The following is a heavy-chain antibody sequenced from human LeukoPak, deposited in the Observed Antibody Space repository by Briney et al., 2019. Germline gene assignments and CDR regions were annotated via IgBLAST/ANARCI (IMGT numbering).Heavy chain of an antibody. Sequence: GGSLRLSCAASGFTFSSYWMSWVRQAPGKGLEWVANIKQDGSEKYYVDSVKGRFTISRDNAKNSLYLQMNSLRAEDTAVYYCARDTRGSGWYRETDYWGQGTLVTVSS. CDR2: IKQDGSEK. D-gene: IGHD6-19*01. J-gene: IGHJ4*02. CDR1: GFTFSSYW. V-gene: IGHV3-7*01. CDR3: ARDTRGSGWYRETDY.